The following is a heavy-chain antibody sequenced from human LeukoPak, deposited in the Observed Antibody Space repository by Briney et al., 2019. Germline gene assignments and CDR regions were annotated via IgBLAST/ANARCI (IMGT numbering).Heavy chain of an antibody. CDR2: ISYDGSNK. CDR1: GFTFSSYA. Sequence: GSLRLSCAASGFTFSSYAMHWVRQAPGKGLEWVAVISYDGSNKYYADSVKGRFTISRDNSKNTLYLQMNSLRAEDTAVYYCATGRGYSYGVFDYWGQGTLVTVSS. J-gene: IGHJ4*02. V-gene: IGHV3-30*04. CDR3: ATGRGYSYGVFDY. D-gene: IGHD5-18*01.